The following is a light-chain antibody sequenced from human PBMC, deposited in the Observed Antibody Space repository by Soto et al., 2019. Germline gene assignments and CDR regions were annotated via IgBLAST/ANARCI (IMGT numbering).Light chain of an antibody. Sequence: EILLTQPPGTLSLSPGKGATLSCRASQSVTGSYLAWYQQKPGQAPRLLIYGASTRATGIPDRFSGSGSGNDFALTISRLELVVFAVDTSQMYGLSPHAFGQG. CDR2: GAS. V-gene: IGKV3-20*01. J-gene: IGKJ5*01. CDR1: QSVTGSY. CDR3: QMYGLSPHA.